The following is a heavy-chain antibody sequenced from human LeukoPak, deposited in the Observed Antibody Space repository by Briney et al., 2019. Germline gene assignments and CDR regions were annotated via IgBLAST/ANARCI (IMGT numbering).Heavy chain of an antibody. J-gene: IGHJ4*02. D-gene: IGHD3-10*01. CDR3: ASQISRMVRGVIEDY. CDR1: GGTFSSYA. V-gene: IGHV1-69*05. Sequence: SVKVSCKASGGTFSSYAISWVRQAPGQGLEWMGRIIPIFGTANYAQKFQGRVTITTDESTSTAYMERSSLRSEDTAVYYCASQISRMVRGVIEDYWGQGTLVTVSS. CDR2: IIPIFGTA.